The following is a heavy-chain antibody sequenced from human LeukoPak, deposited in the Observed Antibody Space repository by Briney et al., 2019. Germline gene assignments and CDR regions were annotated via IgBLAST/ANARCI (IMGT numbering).Heavy chain of an antibody. Sequence: ASVKVSCKAAGYIFTSHFMHWVRQAPGQGLEWMGIIYPGGNYTNYAQKFHDRVTMTRDTSTSTIYMELSSLKSEDTAVYYCARATDQEFDYGGQGTVVTVSS. CDR1: GYIFTSHF. V-gene: IGHV1-46*01. J-gene: IGHJ4*02. CDR2: IYPGGNYT. D-gene: IGHD2-2*01. CDR3: ARATDQEFDY.